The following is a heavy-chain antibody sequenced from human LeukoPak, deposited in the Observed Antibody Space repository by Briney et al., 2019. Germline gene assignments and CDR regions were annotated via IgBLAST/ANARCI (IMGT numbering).Heavy chain of an antibody. CDR3: ARPISGAGGY. Sequence: GGSLRLSCEASGLTLGTYDMNWIRQAPGKGLEWVSYISWSSSAIYYADSVKGRFTISRDNARNIPYLQMNSLRAEDTAVYYCARPISGAGGYWGQGTLVTVSS. D-gene: IGHD7-27*01. CDR1: GLTLGTYD. V-gene: IGHV3-48*04. J-gene: IGHJ4*02. CDR2: ISWSSSAI.